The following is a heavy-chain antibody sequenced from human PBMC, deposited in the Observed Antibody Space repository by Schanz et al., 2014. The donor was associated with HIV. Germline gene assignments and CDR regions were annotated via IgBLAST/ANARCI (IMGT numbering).Heavy chain of an antibody. CDR1: GGSISSGDYY. D-gene: IGHD5-18*01. J-gene: IGHJ4*02. CDR3: ARGRGYSYGYDF. Sequence: QVQLQESGPGLVKPSQTLSLTCTVSGGSISSGDYYWSWIRQPPGKGLEWIGFSYYSRSTYYNPSLESRVTISVDASRNQFSLKLRSVTAADTAVYYCARGRGYSYGYDFWGQGTLVTVSS. V-gene: IGHV4-30-4*01. CDR2: SYYSRST.